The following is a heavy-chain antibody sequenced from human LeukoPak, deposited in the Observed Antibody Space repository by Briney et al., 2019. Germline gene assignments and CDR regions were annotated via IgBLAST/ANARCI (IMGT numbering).Heavy chain of an antibody. J-gene: IGHJ4*02. CDR3: GRLNTDWGFLFDS. CDR1: GDSISRNTYH. Sequence: SETLSLTCIVSGDSISRNTYHWGWVRQPPGKGLEWIGTIYYSGSIYYNQSLRGRVALSVDTSKDQFSLKLTSVTAADTAVYYCGRLNTDWGFLFDSWGQGTLVTVSS. D-gene: IGHD7-27*01. CDR2: IYYSGSI. V-gene: IGHV4-39*01.